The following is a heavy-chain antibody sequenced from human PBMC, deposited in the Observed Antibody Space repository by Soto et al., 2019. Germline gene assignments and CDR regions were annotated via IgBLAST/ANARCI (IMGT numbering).Heavy chain of an antibody. Sequence: QLHLVQSGAVVKKPGASVTVSCSASGYPVTAYYMHWVRQAPGRGLEWMGGINPATGAAKYTQTFQGRVTMTRDTSTSTVFVELSGLTSEDTAVFYWGRRGGVGVAGSAAFDMWGQGTLVTVSS. V-gene: IGHV1-2*02. D-gene: IGHD3-3*01. J-gene: IGHJ3*02. CDR3: GRRGGVGVAGSAAFDM. CDR1: GYPVTAYY. CDR2: INPATGAA.